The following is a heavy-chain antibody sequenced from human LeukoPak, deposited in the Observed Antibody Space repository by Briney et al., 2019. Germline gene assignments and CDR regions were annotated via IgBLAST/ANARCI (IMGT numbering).Heavy chain of an antibody. CDR2: IKSKTDGGTT. V-gene: IGHV3-15*01. Sequence: CTVSGGSISSYYWSWVRQAPGKGLEWVGRIKSKTDGGTTDYAAPVKGRFTISRNDSKNTLYLQMNSLKTEDTAVYYCTTDLPIYWGQGTLVTVSS. CDR3: TTDLPIY. CDR1: GGSISSYY. J-gene: IGHJ4*02.